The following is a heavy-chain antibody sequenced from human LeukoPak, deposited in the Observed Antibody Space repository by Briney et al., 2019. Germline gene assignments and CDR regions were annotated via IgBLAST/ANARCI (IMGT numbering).Heavy chain of an antibody. V-gene: IGHV4-38-2*02. D-gene: IGHD2-21*02. CDR2: INHSGST. Sequence: PSETLSVTCTVSGYSISSGYYWSWIRQPPGKGLEWIGEINHSGSTNYNPSLKSRVTISVDTSKNQFSLKLSSVTAADTAVYYCARDPRLSVVTAIRGYFDYWGQGTLVTVSS. CDR3: ARDPRLSVVTAIRGYFDY. J-gene: IGHJ4*02. CDR1: GYSISSGYY.